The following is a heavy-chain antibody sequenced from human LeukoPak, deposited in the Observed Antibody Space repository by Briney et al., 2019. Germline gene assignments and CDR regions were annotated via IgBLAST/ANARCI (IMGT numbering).Heavy chain of an antibody. CDR1: GFTVSSNY. V-gene: IGHV3-53*01. CDR2: IYSGGST. Sequence: GGSLRLSCAASGFTVSSNYMSWVRQAPGKGLEWVSVIYSGGSTYYADSVKGRFTISRDNSKNTLYLQMNSLRAEDTAVYYCAKTPYCSGGSCYLLDYWGQGTLVTVSS. J-gene: IGHJ4*02. CDR3: AKTPYCSGGSCYLLDY. D-gene: IGHD2-15*01.